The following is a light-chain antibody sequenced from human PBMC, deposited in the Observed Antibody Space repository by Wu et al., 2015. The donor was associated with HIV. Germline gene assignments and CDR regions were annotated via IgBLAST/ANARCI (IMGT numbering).Light chain of an antibody. CDR2: ATS. CDR3: QQYGGSPRT. J-gene: IGKJ1*01. CDR1: QSVSSSY. Sequence: EIVLTQSPGTLSLSPGERATLSCRASQSVSSSYLAWYQQKPGQSPRLLIYATSSRATGIPDRFSGSGSGTDFTLTISRLEPEDFAVYYCQQYGGSPRTFGQGTKVETK. V-gene: IGKV3-20*01.